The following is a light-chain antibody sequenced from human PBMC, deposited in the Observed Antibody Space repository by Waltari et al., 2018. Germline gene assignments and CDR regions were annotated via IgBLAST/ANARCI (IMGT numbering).Light chain of an antibody. Sequence: IVLTQSPASFPVSRGEGATTTGKPSQSVLSSSNSKTYIAWYQQKPGQPPKLLIYWASTRESGVPDRFSGSGSGTDFTLTISSLQAEDVAVYYCHQYYIPPLTFGQGTRLEIK. CDR3: HQYYIPPLT. CDR2: WAS. CDR1: QSVLSSSNSKTY. V-gene: IGKV4-1*01. J-gene: IGKJ5*01.